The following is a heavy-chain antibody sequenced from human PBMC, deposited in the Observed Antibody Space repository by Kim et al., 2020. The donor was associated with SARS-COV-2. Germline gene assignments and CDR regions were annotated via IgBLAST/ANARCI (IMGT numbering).Heavy chain of an antibody. D-gene: IGHD3-3*01. CDR3: ARGKTWTDY. Sequence: GGSLRLSCAASGFTFRNYWMTWVRQAPGKGLEWVANIKLDGSEKYYVDSVNGRFTIARDDAKNSLFLEMNSLRAEDTAIYYCARGKTWTDYWGQGTLVTVSS. V-gene: IGHV3-7*03. CDR2: IKLDGSEK. J-gene: IGHJ4*02. CDR1: GFTFRNYW.